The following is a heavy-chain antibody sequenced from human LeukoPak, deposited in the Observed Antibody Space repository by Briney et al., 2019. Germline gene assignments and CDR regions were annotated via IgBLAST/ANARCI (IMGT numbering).Heavy chain of an antibody. J-gene: IGHJ4*02. CDR1: GYTFTGHY. CDR3: SRDYGFYSGLYYFDY. CDR2: INPNSGGT. D-gene: IGHD2-2*02. Sequence: ASVKVSCKASGYTFTGHYIHWVRQGPGQGLEWVGWINPNSGGTKYAQKFQGRVTMTRDTSISTAYMELSRLRSDDTAVYSCSRDYGFYSGLYYFDYWGQGTLVTVSS. V-gene: IGHV1-2*02.